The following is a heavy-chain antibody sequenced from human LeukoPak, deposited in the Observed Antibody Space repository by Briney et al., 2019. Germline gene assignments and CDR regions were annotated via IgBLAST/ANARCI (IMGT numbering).Heavy chain of an antibody. CDR1: GFTFSDYY. V-gene: IGHV3-11*01. CDR3: ARDYTYYYDSSGYSP. D-gene: IGHD3-22*01. CDR2: ISSSGSTI. Sequence: GGSLRLSCAASGFTFSDYYMSWIHQAPGKGLEWVSYISSSGSTIYYADSVKGRFTISRDNAKNSLYLQMNSLRAEDTAVYYCARDYTYYYDSSGYSPWGQGTLVTVSS. J-gene: IGHJ5*02.